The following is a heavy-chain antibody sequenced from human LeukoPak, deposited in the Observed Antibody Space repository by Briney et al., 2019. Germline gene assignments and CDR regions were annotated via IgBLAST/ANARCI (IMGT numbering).Heavy chain of an antibody. CDR1: GFTFSLFG. D-gene: IGHD3-22*01. CDR2: ISSSRRTI. J-gene: IGHJ4*02. Sequence: GGSLRLSCAASGFTFSLFGMTWVRQAPGKGLEWISYISSSRRTINYADSVKGRFAISRDNAKNSLYLQMNNLRAEDTAVYYCARDGDSGGYYYGPFDNWGQGTLVTVSS. V-gene: IGHV3-48*04. CDR3: ARDGDSGGYYYGPFDN.